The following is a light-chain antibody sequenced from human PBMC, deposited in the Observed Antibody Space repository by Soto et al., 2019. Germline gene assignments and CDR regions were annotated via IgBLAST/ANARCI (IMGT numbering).Light chain of an antibody. CDR1: QRISNN. CDR3: HQYNNWPPYT. Sequence: EIVMTQSPATLSVSPGERATLSCRASQRISNNLAWYQQKPGQAPRLLIYGASTRATGIPARFSGSGSGTEFTLTISSLQSEDFAVYYCHQYNNWPPYTFGQGTKLEIK. CDR2: GAS. V-gene: IGKV3-15*01. J-gene: IGKJ2*01.